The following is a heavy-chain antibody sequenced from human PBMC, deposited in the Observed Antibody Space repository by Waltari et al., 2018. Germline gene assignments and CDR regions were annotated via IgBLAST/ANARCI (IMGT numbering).Heavy chain of an antibody. CDR2: IAYDGKTD. CDR1: GFTFPNPA. V-gene: IGHV3-30*03. Sequence: QVELVASGGGVVQPGRSLRLSCEASGFTFPNPAMHWVRQAPGKGLEWLALIAYDGKTDFYADSVKGRFTISRDNSKSTLHLQMNRLKTEDTAIYFCARGRFLEWLFLDFWGQGALVTVSS. J-gene: IGHJ4*02. D-gene: IGHD3-3*01. CDR3: ARGRFLEWLFLDF.